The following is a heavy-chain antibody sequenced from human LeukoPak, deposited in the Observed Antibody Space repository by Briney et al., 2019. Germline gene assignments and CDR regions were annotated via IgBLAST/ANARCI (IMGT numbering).Heavy chain of an antibody. CDR1: GGTFSSYA. V-gene: IGHV1-69*05. Sequence: SVKVSCKASGGTFSSYAISWVRQAPGQGLEWMGGIIPIFGTANYAQKFQGRVTITTDESTSTAYMELSSLRSEDTAVYYCARGVQHDLTYNWFDPWGQGTLVTVSS. J-gene: IGHJ5*02. D-gene: IGHD2-21*01. CDR2: IIPIFGTA. CDR3: ARGVQHDLTYNWFDP.